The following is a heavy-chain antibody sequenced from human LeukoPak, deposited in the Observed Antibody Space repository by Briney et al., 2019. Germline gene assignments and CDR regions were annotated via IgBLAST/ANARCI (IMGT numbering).Heavy chain of an antibody. Sequence: GASVKVSCKVSGHTLTELSMHWVRQAPGKGLEWMGGFDPEPGETVYAQKFHGRVSMTRDTSISTVYMELSRLRSDDTAVYYCARDNRGERTPGWGYGGFDIWGQGTMVSVSS. D-gene: IGHD3-16*01. V-gene: IGHV1-24*01. CDR3: ARDNRGERTPGWGYGGFDI. J-gene: IGHJ3*02. CDR2: FDPEPGET. CDR1: GHTLTELS.